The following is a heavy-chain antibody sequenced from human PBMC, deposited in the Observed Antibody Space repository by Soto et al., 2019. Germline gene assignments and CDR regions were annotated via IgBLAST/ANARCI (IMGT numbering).Heavy chain of an antibody. J-gene: IGHJ6*02. CDR3: TRDRWYSGSYYRSYYYYGMDV. D-gene: IGHD1-26*01. Sequence: GGSLRLSCAASGFTFGDYAMSWFRQAPGKGLEWVGFIRSKAYGGTTEYAASVKGRFTISRDDSKSIAYLQMNSLKTEDTAVYYCTRDRWYSGSYYRSYYYYGMDVWGQGTTVTVSS. CDR2: IRSKAYGGTT. CDR1: GFTFGDYA. V-gene: IGHV3-49*03.